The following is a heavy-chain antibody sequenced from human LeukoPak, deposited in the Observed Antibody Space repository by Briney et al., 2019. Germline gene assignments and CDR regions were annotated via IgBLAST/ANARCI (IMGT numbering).Heavy chain of an antibody. D-gene: IGHD6-19*01. V-gene: IGHV3-30*18. J-gene: IGHJ4*02. CDR2: ISYDGSNK. CDR1: GFIFSNSA. CDR3: AKDIEEWLVKGGGCFDY. Sequence: GRSLRLSCAASGFIFSNSAMHWVRQAPGKGLEWVAVISYDGSNKYYADSVKGRFTISRDNSKNTLYLQMDSLRAEDTAVYYCAKDIEEWLVKGGGCFDYWGQGTLVTVSS.